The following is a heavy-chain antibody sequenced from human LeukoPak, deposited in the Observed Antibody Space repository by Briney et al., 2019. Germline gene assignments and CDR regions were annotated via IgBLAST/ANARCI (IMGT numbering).Heavy chain of an antibody. Sequence: SETLSLTCTVPGGSISNYYWSWIRQPPGKGLEWIGYIYYSGSTNYNPSLKSRVTISVDTSKNQFSLKLSSVTAADTAVYYCARDPYDFWSGYTPGYYYYYMDVWGKGTTVTVSS. V-gene: IGHV4-59*12. D-gene: IGHD3-3*01. CDR1: GGSISNYY. CDR2: IYYSGST. J-gene: IGHJ6*03. CDR3: ARDPYDFWSGYTPGYYYYYMDV.